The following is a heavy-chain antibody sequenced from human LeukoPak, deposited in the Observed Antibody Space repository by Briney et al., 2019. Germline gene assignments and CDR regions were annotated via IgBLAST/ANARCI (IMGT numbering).Heavy chain of an antibody. CDR3: AKLTRGYYYYMDV. CDR2: LNQDGSEK. J-gene: IGHJ6*03. CDR1: GLTVSSYW. Sequence: PGGSLRLSCAASGLTVSSYWMSWVRQTPGKGLEWGANLNQDGSEKHYVDSAKGRFTISRDNAKNSLYLQMNSLRGEDTAVYYCAKLTRGYYYYMDVWGKGTTVTVSS. V-gene: IGHV3-7*01. D-gene: IGHD1-14*01.